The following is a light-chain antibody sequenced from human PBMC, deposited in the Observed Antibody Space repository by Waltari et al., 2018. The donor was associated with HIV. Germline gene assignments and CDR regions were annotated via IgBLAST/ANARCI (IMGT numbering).Light chain of an antibody. Sequence: QSALTQPASVSGSPGQSITISCTGTSSDVGAYDYVSWYQQHPGKAPKLMIYDVNNRPSGVSHRFSGSKSATTASLTISGLQAEDEADYYCSSYTTSSTYVFGTGT. CDR3: SSYTTSSTYV. CDR2: DVN. V-gene: IGLV2-14*03. J-gene: IGLJ1*01. CDR1: SSDVGAYDY.